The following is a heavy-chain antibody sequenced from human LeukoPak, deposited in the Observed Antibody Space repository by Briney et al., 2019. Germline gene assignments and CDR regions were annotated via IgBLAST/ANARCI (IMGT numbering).Heavy chain of an antibody. J-gene: IGHJ6*03. D-gene: IGHD1-26*01. CDR2: INHSGST. Sequence: SETLSLTCAVYGGSFSGYYWSWIRQPPGKGLEWIGEINHSGSTNYNPSLKSRVTISVDTSKNPFSLKLNSVTAADTAVYYCARHRTIKVYSGSPTHYYMDVWGKGTTVTISS. CDR3: ARHRTIKVYSGSPTHYYMDV. V-gene: IGHV4-34*01. CDR1: GGSFSGYY.